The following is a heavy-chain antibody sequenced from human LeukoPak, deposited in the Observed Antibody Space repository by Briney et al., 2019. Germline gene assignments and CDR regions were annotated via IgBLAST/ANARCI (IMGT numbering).Heavy chain of an antibody. CDR3: ARVHYDILTGYSYFDY. Sequence: GASVKVSCKASGYTFTSYGTSWVRHAPGQGLEWMGWISAYNDNTNYAQKLQGRVTMTTDTSTITAYMELRSLRSDDTAVYYCARVHYDILTGYSYFDYWGQGTLVTVSS. V-gene: IGHV1-18*01. CDR1: GYTFTSYG. J-gene: IGHJ4*02. D-gene: IGHD3-9*01. CDR2: ISAYNDNT.